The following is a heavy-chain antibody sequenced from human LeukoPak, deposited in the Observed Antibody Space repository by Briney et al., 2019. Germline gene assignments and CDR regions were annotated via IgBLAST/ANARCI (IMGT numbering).Heavy chain of an antibody. CDR2: INPDSGDT. J-gene: IGHJ3*02. CDR1: GYSFSGHY. V-gene: IGHV1-2*02. Sequence: ASVKVSCKASGYSFSGHYMDWVRQAPGQGLEWVGWINPDSGDTNYAQKFQGRVTMTRDTSISTAYMELSRLRSDDTAVYYCARDGDAGAFDIWGQGTMVTVSS. CDR3: ARDGDAGAFDI. D-gene: IGHD7-27*01.